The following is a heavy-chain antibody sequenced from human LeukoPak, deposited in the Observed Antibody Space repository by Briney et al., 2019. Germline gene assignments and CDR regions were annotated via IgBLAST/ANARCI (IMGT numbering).Heavy chain of an antibody. CDR1: GGSISSYY. D-gene: IGHD3-9*01. Sequence: PSETLSLTCTVSGGSISSYYWSWIRQPPGKGLEWIGYIYYSGSTNYNPSLKSRVTISVDTSKNQFSLKLSSVTAADTAVYYCARGQIFNVLRYFDWTADAFDIWGQGTMVTVSS. CDR3: ARGQIFNVLRYFDWTADAFDI. V-gene: IGHV4-59*08. CDR2: IYYSGST. J-gene: IGHJ3*02.